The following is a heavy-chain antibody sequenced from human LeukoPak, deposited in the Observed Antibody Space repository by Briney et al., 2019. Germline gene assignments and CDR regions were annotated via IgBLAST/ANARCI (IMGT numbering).Heavy chain of an antibody. Sequence: ASLKVSCKASGYTFTSYGIGWVRQAPGQGLEWMGWISASNGKTDYAQNFQGRVTMTTDTSATTAYLELRSLRSDDTAVYYCARGQMDTALVLVSWGQGTLVTVSS. V-gene: IGHV1-18*01. J-gene: IGHJ4*02. CDR3: ARGQMDTALVLVS. D-gene: IGHD5-18*01. CDR2: ISASNGKT. CDR1: GYTFTSYG.